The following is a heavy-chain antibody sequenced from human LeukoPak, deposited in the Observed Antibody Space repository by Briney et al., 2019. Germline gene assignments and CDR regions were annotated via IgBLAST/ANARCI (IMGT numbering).Heavy chain of an antibody. V-gene: IGHV3-30*18. CDR3: AKMTLGY. J-gene: IGHJ4*02. CDR1: GFTFSSYG. Sequence: GRSLRLSCAASGFTFSSYGMHWVRQAPGKGLEWVAVISYDGSNKYYADSVKGRFTISRDNSKSTLYLQMNSLRAEDTAVYYCAKMTLGYWGQGTLVTVSS. CDR2: ISYDGSNK.